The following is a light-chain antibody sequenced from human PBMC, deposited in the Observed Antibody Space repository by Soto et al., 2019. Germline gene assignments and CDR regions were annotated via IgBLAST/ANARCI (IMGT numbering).Light chain of an antibody. J-gene: IGKJ4*01. CDR2: GAS. Sequence: EIVLTQSPGTLSLSPGERATLSCRASHSVSSSYLAWYQQKPGQAPRLLIYGASSRATGIPDRFSGSGSGTDFTLTISSLEPEDFAVYYCQQYNNWPLTFGGGTKVDI. V-gene: IGKV3-20*01. CDR1: HSVSSSY. CDR3: QQYNNWPLT.